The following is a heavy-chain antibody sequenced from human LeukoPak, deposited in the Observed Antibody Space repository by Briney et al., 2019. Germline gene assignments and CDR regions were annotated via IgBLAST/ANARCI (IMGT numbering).Heavy chain of an antibody. D-gene: IGHD6-13*01. CDR2: MSNSGST. CDR1: AGSISSSSSHY. CDR3: ARRSQTAAGRGIDY. V-gene: IGHV4-39*01. J-gene: IGHJ4*02. Sequence: KPSETLSLTCTVSAGSISSSSSHYWAWIRQPPGKGLEWIGTMSNSGSTYYNPSLKSRVTISGDTSKNQFSLKLSSMTAADTAVFYCARRSQTAAGRGIDYWGQGTLVTVSS.